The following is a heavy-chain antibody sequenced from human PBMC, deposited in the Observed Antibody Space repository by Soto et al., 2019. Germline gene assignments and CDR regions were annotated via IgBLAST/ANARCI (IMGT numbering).Heavy chain of an antibody. V-gene: IGHV3-23*01. J-gene: IGHJ6*03. D-gene: IGHD3-10*01. CDR1: GFTFSSYA. CDR2: ISASGGTT. Sequence: EVQLLESGGDLVQPGGSLRLSCAASGFTFSSYAMSWVRQAPGKGLEWVSVISASGGTTYYADSVQGRFTISRDNSKNTLYLQVNSLRAEDTAVYYCAKEVQPYYYYYMDVWGKGTTVTVSS. CDR3: AKEVQPYYYYYMDV.